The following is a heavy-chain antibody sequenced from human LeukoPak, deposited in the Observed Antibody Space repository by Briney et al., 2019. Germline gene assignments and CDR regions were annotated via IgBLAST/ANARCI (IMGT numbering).Heavy chain of an antibody. D-gene: IGHD3-10*01. V-gene: IGHV3-74*01. Sequence: SGGSLRLSCAASGFTFSSYDMSWVRQAPGKGLVWVSRINSDGSSTTYADSVKGRFTTSRDNAKNTLYLQMNSLRADDTAVYYCAREWSGFGELPDNWGQGTLVTVS. CDR2: INSDGSST. CDR3: AREWSGFGELPDN. CDR1: GFTFSSYD. J-gene: IGHJ4*02.